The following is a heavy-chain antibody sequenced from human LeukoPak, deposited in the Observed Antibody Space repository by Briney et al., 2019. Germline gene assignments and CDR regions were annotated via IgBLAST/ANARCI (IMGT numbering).Heavy chain of an antibody. J-gene: IGHJ6*03. D-gene: IGHD5-18*01. CDR1: GFTFSNYA. Sequence: GGSLRLSCAASGFTFSNYAMYWVRQAPGKGLQWVSSIDASGGATYYADSVKGRFTISRDNSKNTLYLQMNSLRAEDTAVYYCAKFKGDTGRQNYYMDVWGKGTTVTVSS. CDR2: IDASGGAT. V-gene: IGHV3-23*01. CDR3: AKFKGDTGRQNYYMDV.